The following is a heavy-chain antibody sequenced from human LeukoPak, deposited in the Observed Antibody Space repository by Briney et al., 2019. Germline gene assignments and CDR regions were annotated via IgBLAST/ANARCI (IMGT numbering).Heavy chain of an antibody. D-gene: IGHD1-1*01. V-gene: IGHV3-72*01. J-gene: IGHJ4*02. CDR2: SRNKANSYTT. CDR1: GLTFSDHF. Sequence: QPGGSLRLSCAVSGLTFSDHFMDWVRQVPGKGLEWVGRSRNKANSYTTAYAASVQGRFTISRDGSENSLYLQMNSLKSEDTAVYYCASSRANWNDLVYWGQGTLATVSS. CDR3: ASSRANWNDLVY.